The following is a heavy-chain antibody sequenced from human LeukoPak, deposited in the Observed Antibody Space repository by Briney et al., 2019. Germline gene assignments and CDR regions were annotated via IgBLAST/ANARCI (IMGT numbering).Heavy chain of an antibody. CDR3: ARDLSRWELDY. CDR1: GFTFSDYY. J-gene: IGHJ4*02. V-gene: IGHV3-11*05. CDR2: ISSSTSYT. Sequence: GGSLRLSCAASGFTFSDYYISWIRQAPGKGLEWVSYISSSTSYTSYADSVKGRFTISRDNAKNSLFLQMNSLRAEDTAVYYCARDLSRWELDYWGQGTLVTVSS. D-gene: IGHD1-26*01.